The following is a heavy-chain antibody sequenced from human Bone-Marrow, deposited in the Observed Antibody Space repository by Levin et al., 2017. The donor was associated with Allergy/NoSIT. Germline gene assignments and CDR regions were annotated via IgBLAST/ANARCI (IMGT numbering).Heavy chain of an antibody. CDR3: ARSSGHVFDY. V-gene: IGHV3-53*01. Sequence: LSLTCAVSGFSLSREYMSWVRQAPGKGLEWVSVIYKNGNTHYADSVRGRFSISRDNSKNTLHLQMNSLRADDTGVYYCARSSGHVFDYWGQGTFVTVSS. D-gene: IGHD3-22*01. J-gene: IGHJ4*02. CDR2: IYKNGNT. CDR1: GFSLSREY.